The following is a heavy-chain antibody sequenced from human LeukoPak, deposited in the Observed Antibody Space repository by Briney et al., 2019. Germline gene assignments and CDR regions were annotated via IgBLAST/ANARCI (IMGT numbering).Heavy chain of an antibody. D-gene: IGHD3-9*01. J-gene: IGHJ4*02. CDR2: IYYSGST. CDR1: GGSVSSGSYY. CDR3: GRFDILSQPYFDY. V-gene: IGHV4-61*01. Sequence: SETLSLTCTVSGGSVSSGSYYWSWIRQPPGKGLEWIGYIYYSGSTNYNPSLKSRVTISVDTSKNQFSLKLSSVTAADTAVYYCGRFDILSQPYFDYWGQGTLVTVSS.